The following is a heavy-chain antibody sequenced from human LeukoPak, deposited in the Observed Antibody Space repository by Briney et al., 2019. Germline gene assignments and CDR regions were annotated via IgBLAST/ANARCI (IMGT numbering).Heavy chain of an antibody. CDR1: GGSLSGYY. CDR3: ARRYYDILTGYYHAFDI. CDR2: INHTGST. J-gene: IGHJ3*02. Sequence: SETLSLTCAVYGGSLSGYYWNWIRQPPGKGLEWIGEINHTGSTNYNPSLKSRVTISVDTSENQFSLKLSSVTAADTAVYYCARRYYDILTGYYHAFDIWGQGTMVAVSS. D-gene: IGHD3-9*01. V-gene: IGHV4-34*01.